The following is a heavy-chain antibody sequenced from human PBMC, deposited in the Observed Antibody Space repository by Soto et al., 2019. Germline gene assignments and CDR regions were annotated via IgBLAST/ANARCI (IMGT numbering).Heavy chain of an antibody. CDR1: GFTFSSHA. CDR2: ISGSGGST. CDR3: AKEFRYYDFWSRYLDY. J-gene: IGHJ4*02. V-gene: IGHV3-23*01. D-gene: IGHD3-3*01. Sequence: GGSLRLSCAASGFTFSSHAMSWVRRAPGKGLEWVSAISGSGGSTYYADSVKGRFTISRDNSKNTLYLQMNSLRGEDTAVYYCAKEFRYYDFWSRYLDYWGQGTLVTVSS.